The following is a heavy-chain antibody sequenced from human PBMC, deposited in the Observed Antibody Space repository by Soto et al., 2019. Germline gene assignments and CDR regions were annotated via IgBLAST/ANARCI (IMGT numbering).Heavy chain of an antibody. CDR1: GGSVSSGSYY. Sequence: SETLSLTCTLSGGSVSSGSYYWSWILQPPGKGLEWIGYIYYTASTNYNPSLKNRDTTSLDTSMNQFSMKLSPVTAAETAVYYCAREGRDSSGYYYSYDYWGQVHRVTAST. V-gene: IGHV4-61*01. D-gene: IGHD3-22*01. CDR2: IYYTAST. CDR3: AREGRDSSGYYYSYDY. J-gene: IGHJ4*02.